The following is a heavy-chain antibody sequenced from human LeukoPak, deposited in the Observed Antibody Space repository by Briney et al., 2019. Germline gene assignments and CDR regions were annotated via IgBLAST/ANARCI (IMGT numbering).Heavy chain of an antibody. D-gene: IGHD2-21*02. CDR1: GCIFSNYW. Sequence: GASLQISCEGSGCIFSNYWIGWVRQMPGKGLEWMGIIYPGDYETRYSPSFQGLVTISVDKSISTAYLQWSSLKASDTAMYYCAIPPGYCGNDCSFDHWGQGTLVTVSS. CDR3: AIPPGYCGNDCSFDH. V-gene: IGHV5-51*01. J-gene: IGHJ4*02. CDR2: IYPGDYET.